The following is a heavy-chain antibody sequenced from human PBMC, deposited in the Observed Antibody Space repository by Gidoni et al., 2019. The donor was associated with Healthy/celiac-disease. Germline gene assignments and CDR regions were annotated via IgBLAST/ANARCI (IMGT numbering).Heavy chain of an antibody. Sequence: QVQLVASGGGVVQPGRSLLLSCAASGFTFSSYGRHWFRQAPGKGLEWVAVISDDGSNKYYADSVKGRFTISRDNSKNTLYLQMNSLRAEDTAVYYCAKVYRARMIVVVVDAFDIWVQGTMVTVSS. J-gene: IGHJ3*02. D-gene: IGHD3-22*01. CDR2: ISDDGSNK. V-gene: IGHV3-30*18. CDR3: AKVYRARMIVVVVDAFDI. CDR1: GFTFSSYG.